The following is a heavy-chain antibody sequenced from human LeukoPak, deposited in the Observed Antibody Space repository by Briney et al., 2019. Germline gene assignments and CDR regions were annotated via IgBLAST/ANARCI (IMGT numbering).Heavy chain of an antibody. V-gene: IGHV3-72*01. Sequence: GGSLRLSCAASGFIFSDHYMDWVRQAPGKGLEWVGRSRNKVNSYTTEYAASVKGRFTISRDDSKNSLYLQMNSLKIEDTAIYFCARVGDFWSGYYYFDYWGQGTLVTVSS. CDR1: GFIFSDHY. D-gene: IGHD3-3*01. J-gene: IGHJ4*02. CDR2: SRNKVNSYTT. CDR3: ARVGDFWSGYYYFDY.